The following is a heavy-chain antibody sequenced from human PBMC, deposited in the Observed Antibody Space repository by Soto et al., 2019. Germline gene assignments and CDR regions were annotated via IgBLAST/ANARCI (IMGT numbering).Heavy chain of an antibody. CDR3: AKGDNLGPKTGYAFDP. CDR1: GDSVSSNTAS. D-gene: IGHD5-12*01. V-gene: IGHV6-1*01. CDR2: TYFRSKWYN. Sequence: QTLSLTCAISGDSVSSNTASWNWIRQSPSRGLEWLGRTYFRSKWYNDYAVSVRSRIIINPDTSNNQFSLQLNSVTPEDTAVYFCAKGDNLGPKTGYAFDPWGQGIMVTVSS. J-gene: IGHJ5*02.